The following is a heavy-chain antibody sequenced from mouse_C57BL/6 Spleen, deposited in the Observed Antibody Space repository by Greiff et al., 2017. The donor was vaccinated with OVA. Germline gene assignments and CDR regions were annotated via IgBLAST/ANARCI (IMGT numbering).Heavy chain of an antibody. Sequence: QVQLQQPGAELVKPGASVKLSCKASGYTFTSYWMHWVKQRPGQGLEWIGMIHPNSGSTNYNEKFKSKATLTVDKSSSTAYMQLSSLTSEYSAVDYCARSTDVVWYFDVWGTGTTVTVSS. V-gene: IGHV1-64*01. CDR2: IHPNSGST. CDR3: ARSTDVVWYFDV. J-gene: IGHJ1*03. CDR1: GYTFTSYW.